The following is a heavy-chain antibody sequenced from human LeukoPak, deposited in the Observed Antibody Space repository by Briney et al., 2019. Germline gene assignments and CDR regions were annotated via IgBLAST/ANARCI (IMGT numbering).Heavy chain of an antibody. Sequence: ASVTVSCKASGYTFSNYGINWVRQAPGQGLEWMGWISAYIGSTKYAQKLQGRVTMTTDTSTNTAYMELRSLRSDDTAVFYCARGRSGGSTWARNPTSTYYLDSWGQGTLVILSS. CDR1: GYTFSNYG. J-gene: IGHJ4*02. CDR2: ISAYIGST. CDR3: ARGRSGGSTWARNPTSTYYLDS. D-gene: IGHD6-13*01. V-gene: IGHV1-18*01.